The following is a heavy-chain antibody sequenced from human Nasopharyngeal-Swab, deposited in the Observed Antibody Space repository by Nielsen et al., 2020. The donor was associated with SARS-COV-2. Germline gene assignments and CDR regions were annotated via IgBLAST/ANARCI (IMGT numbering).Heavy chain of an antibody. V-gene: IGHV3-7*02. CDR3: ARGHADSSSWYGDYFDY. J-gene: IGHJ4*02. CDR1: GFTFSSYW. CDR2: VKQDGSAI. Sequence: GGSLRLSCAASGFTFSSYWMNWVRLTPMKRLEWVATVKQDGSAIYHVDSLKGRFTISRDNAKNSLYLQMNSLRAEDTAVYYCARGHADSSSWYGDYFDYWGQGTLVTVSS. D-gene: IGHD6-13*01.